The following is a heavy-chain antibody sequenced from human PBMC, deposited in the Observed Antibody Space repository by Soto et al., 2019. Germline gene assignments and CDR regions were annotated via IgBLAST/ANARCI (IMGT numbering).Heavy chain of an antibody. J-gene: IGHJ6*02. CDR1: GYTFTSYD. Sequence: ASVKVSCKASGYTFTSYDINWVRQATGQGLEWMGWMNPNSGNTGYAQKFQGRVTMTRNTSISTAYMELSSLRSEDTAVYYCARSLSSSWYNYYYYGMDVWGQGTTVTVSS. D-gene: IGHD6-13*01. V-gene: IGHV1-8*01. CDR3: ARSLSSSWYNYYYYGMDV. CDR2: MNPNSGNT.